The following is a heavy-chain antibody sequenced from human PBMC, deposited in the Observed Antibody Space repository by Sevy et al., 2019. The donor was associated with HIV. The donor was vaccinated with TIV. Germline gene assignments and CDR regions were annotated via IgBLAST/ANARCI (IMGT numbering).Heavy chain of an antibody. Sequence: SETLSLTCAVYGGSFSGYYWSWIRQPPGKGLDWIGEINHSGSINYKPSLKSRVTISLDTSKNQFFLKLSSVTAADTAVYYCARATSLVTGPNNYYFDYWGQGTLVTVSS. CDR2: INHSGSI. J-gene: IGHJ4*02. CDR3: ARATSLVTGPNNYYFDY. CDR1: GGSFSGYY. V-gene: IGHV4-34*01. D-gene: IGHD5-18*01.